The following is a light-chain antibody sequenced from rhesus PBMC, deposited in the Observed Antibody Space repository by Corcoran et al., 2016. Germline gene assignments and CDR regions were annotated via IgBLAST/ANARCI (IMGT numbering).Light chain of an antibody. J-gene: IGKJ2*01. CDR3: QQYSSSPYS. CDR1: QSIRSR. Sequence: DIQMTQSPSSLSESVGDTVTITCRASQSIRSRLAWYQQKPWKAPKLLINKASNLQSGGPSMFSGSGSGTDFTLAISILQSEDFSTYYCQQYSSSPYSFGQGTKVEIK. CDR2: KAS. V-gene: IGKV1-22*01.